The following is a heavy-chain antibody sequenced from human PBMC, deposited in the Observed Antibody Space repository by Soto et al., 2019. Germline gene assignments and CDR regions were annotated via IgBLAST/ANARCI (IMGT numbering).Heavy chain of an antibody. CDR2: IFWDDDK. Sequence: QITLKESGPTLVKPTQTLTLTCTFSGFSLSTSGVGMGWIRQPPGKALEWLALIFWDDDKRYSPSLKSRLTITKXXSXIQXVLTMTNMDPVDTATYYCAHTPYTSSLGTSYYFDFWGQGTLVPVSS. V-gene: IGHV2-5*02. CDR1: GFSLSTSGVG. CDR3: AHTPYTSSLGTSYYFDF. D-gene: IGHD6-13*01. J-gene: IGHJ4*02.